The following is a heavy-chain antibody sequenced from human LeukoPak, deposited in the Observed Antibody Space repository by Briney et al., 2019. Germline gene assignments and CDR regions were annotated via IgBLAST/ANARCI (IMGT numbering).Heavy chain of an antibody. J-gene: IGHJ6*02. CDR1: GGTFSSSA. D-gene: IGHD3-3*01. V-gene: IGHV1-69*05. Sequence: ASVKVSCKASGGTFSSSAISWVRQAPGEGLEWMGGIIPIFGTANYAQKLQGRVTMTTDTSTSTAYMELRSLRSDGTAVYYCARARFLEWLWVYYYYGMDVWGQGTTVTVSS. CDR3: ARARFLEWLWVYYYYGMDV. CDR2: IIPIFGTA.